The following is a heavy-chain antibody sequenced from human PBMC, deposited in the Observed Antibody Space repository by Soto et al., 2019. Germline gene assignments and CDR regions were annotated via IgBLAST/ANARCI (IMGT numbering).Heavy chain of an antibody. CDR2: IIPILGIA. J-gene: IGHJ3*02. CDR1: GGTFSSYT. Sequence: ASVKVSCKASGGTFSSYTISWVRQAPGQGLEWMGRIIPILGIANYAQKFQGRVTITADKSTSTAYMELNSPRSEDTAVYYCAPEFSSGYDPDAFDIWGQGTMVTVS. CDR3: APEFSSGYDPDAFDI. D-gene: IGHD6-19*01. V-gene: IGHV1-69*02.